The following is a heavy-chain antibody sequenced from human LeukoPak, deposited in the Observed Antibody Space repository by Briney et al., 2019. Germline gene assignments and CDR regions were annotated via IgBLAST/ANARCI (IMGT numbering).Heavy chain of an antibody. CDR3: ARVYYYDSSGWSFDY. J-gene: IGHJ4*02. V-gene: IGHV3-74*01. D-gene: IGHD3-22*01. Sequence: GGSLRLSCAASGFTFSSYWMHWVRQAPGKGLVWVSRINSDGSSTSYADSVKGRFTISRDNAKNTLYLQMNSLRAEDTAVYYCARVYYYDSSGWSFDYWGQGTLVTVSS. CDR2: INSDGSST. CDR1: GFTFSSYW.